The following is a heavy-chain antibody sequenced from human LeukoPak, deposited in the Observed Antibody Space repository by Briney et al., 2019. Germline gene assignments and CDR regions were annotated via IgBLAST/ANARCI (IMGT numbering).Heavy chain of an antibody. Sequence: PSETLSLTCTVSGGSISSYYWSWIRQPPGKGLEWIGYIYTSGRTNYNPSLKSRVTISVDTSKNQFSLKLSSVTAADTAVYYCAGLVYCSSTSCYTGAFDIWGQGTMVTVSS. CDR3: AGLVYCSSTSCYTGAFDI. CDR2: IYTSGRT. D-gene: IGHD2-2*02. V-gene: IGHV4-4*09. J-gene: IGHJ3*02. CDR1: GGSISSYY.